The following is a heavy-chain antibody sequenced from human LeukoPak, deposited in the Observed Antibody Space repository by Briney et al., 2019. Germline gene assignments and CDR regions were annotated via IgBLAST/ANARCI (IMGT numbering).Heavy chain of an antibody. D-gene: IGHD6-13*01. Sequence: GGSLRLSCAASGFTFSSYALSWVRQAPGRGLEWVSSISGNGVGTYYADSVKGRFTISRDNPKNAQYLQMSSLRAEDTAVYYCAKAIAATGRWWIFDYWGQGTLVTVSS. CDR2: ISGNGVGT. CDR1: GFTFSSYA. CDR3: AKAIAATGRWWIFDY. V-gene: IGHV3-23*01. J-gene: IGHJ4*02.